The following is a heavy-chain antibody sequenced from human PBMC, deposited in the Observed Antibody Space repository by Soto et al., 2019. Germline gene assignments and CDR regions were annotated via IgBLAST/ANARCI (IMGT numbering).Heavy chain of an antibody. CDR1: NFTFNTAW. CDR3: ARGYDFWSGYYYPYGMDV. D-gene: IGHD3-3*01. CDR2: SKGKTDGATI. J-gene: IGHJ6*02. V-gene: IGHV3-15*07. Sequence: GGSLRLSCVASNFTFNTAWMTWVRQAPGKGLEWVGRSKGKTDGATIDYAAPVKGRFTISRDNSKNTLYLQMNSLRAEDTAVYYCARGYDFWSGYYYPYGMDVWGQGTTVTVSS.